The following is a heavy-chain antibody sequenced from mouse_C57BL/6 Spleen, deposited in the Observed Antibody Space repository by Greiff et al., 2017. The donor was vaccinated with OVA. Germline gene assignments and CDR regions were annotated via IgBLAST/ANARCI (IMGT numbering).Heavy chain of an antibody. J-gene: IGHJ4*01. D-gene: IGHD3-2*02. Sequence: QVQLQQPGAELVRPGSSVKLSCKASGYTFTSYWMHWVKQRPIQGLEWIGNIDPSDSETHYNQKFKDKATLTVDKSSSTAYMQLSSLTSEDSAVYYCARGEAQARNDYAMDYWGQGTSVTVSS. V-gene: IGHV1-52*01. CDR1: GYTFTSYW. CDR3: ARGEAQARNDYAMDY. CDR2: IDPSDSET.